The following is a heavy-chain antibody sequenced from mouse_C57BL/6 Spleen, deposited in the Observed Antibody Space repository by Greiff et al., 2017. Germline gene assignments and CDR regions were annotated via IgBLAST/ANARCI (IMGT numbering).Heavy chain of an antibody. V-gene: IGHV5-9-1*02. D-gene: IGHD1-1*01. J-gene: IGHJ4*01. Sequence: EVKLVESGEGLVKPGGSLKLSCAASGFTFSSYAMSWVRQTPEKRLEWVAYISSGGDYIYYADTVKGRFTISRDNARNTLYLQMSSLKSEDTAMDYCTRDYYGSWAMDYWGQGTSVTVSS. CDR1: GFTFSSYA. CDR2: ISSGGDYI. CDR3: TRDYYGSWAMDY.